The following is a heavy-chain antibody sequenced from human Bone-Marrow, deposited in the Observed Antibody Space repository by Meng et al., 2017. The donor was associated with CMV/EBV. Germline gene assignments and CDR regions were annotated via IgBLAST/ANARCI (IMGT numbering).Heavy chain of an antibody. CDR1: GFTFSSYA. V-gene: IGHV3-30-3*01. CDR2: ISYDGSNK. J-gene: IGHJ4*02. CDR3: AREDDLWSGLDY. D-gene: IGHD3-3*01. Sequence: GESLKISCAASGFTFSSYAMHWVRQAPGKGLEWVAVISYDGSNKYYADSVKGRFTISRDNSKNTLYLQMNSLRAEDTAVYYCAREDDLWSGLDYWGQGTLVTVSS.